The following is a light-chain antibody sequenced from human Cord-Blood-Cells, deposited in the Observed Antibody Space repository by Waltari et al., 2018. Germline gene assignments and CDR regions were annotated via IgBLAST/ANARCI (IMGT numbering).Light chain of an antibody. J-gene: IGKJ5*01. CDR1: QSVSSSY. Sequence: EIVLTQSPGTLSLSPGERATLSCRASQSVSSSYLAWYQQKPGQAHRLLIYGASSRATGIPDRLSGSGSGTDFTLTISRLEPEDFAVYYCQQYGSSPLITFGQGTRLEIK. CDR3: QQYGSSPLIT. V-gene: IGKV3-20*01. CDR2: GAS.